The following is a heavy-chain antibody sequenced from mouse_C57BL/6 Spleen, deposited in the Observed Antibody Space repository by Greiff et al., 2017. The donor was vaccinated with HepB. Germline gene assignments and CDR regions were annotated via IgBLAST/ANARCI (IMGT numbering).Heavy chain of an antibody. CDR3: AMGGNFHAMDY. D-gene: IGHD2-1*01. CDR2: IHPSDSDT. J-gene: IGHJ4*01. CDR1: GYTFTSYW. Sequence: QVQLQQPGAELVKPGASVKVSCKASGYTFTSYWMHWVKQRPGQGLEWIGRIHPSDSDTNYNQKFKGKATLTVYKSSSTAYMQLSSLTSEDSAVYYCAMGGNFHAMDYWGQGTSVTVSS. V-gene: IGHV1-74*01.